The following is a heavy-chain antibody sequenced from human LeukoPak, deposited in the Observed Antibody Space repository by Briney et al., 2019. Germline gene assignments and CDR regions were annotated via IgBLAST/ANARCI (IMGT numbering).Heavy chain of an antibody. CDR3: ARDGTAAGLYFDL. CDR1: GFTFSDYW. D-gene: IGHD6-13*01. V-gene: IGHV3-7*01. Sequence: GGSLRLSCAVSGFTFSDYWMNWVCQAPGKGLEWVACIRQDGGEKSYVDSVKGRLTISRDNTKHSLYLQMSSLRAEDTGVYYCARDGTAAGLYFDLWGQGTLVTVSS. J-gene: IGHJ4*02. CDR2: IRQDGGEK.